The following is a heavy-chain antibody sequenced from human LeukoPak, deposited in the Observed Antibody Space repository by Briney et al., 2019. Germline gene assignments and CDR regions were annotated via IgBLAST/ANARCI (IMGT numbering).Heavy chain of an antibody. J-gene: IGHJ3*02. CDR3: ARDSDQYGGNSRAFDI. V-gene: IGHV1-2*02. D-gene: IGHD4-23*01. CDR2: IIPNSGDT. Sequence: ASVKVSCKASGYTFTGYYMHWVRQAPGQGLEWMGWIIPNSGDTNYAQKFQGRVIMTRETSITTVYMELSRLSFDVTAVYYCARDSDQYGGNSRAFDIWGQGTMVTVSS. CDR1: GYTFTGYY.